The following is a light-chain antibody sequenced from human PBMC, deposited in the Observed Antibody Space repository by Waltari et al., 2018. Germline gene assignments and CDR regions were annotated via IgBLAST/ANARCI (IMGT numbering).Light chain of an antibody. CDR2: GAS. J-gene: IGKJ4*01. Sequence: EIVLTQSPGTLSLSPGERATISCSASQSVAGNYLAWYQQKPGQAPRLLIYGASTRATGIPDRFSGSGSGTDFTLTISRLEPEDFAVYHCQQYGSSHYDSSPFTFGGGTKVEIK. CDR1: QSVAGNY. CDR3: QQYGSSHYDSSPFT. V-gene: IGKV3-20*01.